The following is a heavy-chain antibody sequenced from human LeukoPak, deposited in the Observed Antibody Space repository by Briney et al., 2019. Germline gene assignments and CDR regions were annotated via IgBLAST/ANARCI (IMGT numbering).Heavy chain of an antibody. D-gene: IGHD3-22*01. V-gene: IGHV4-39*07. CDR2: IYYSGST. J-gene: IGHJ5*02. CDR1: GGSISSSSYY. Sequence: SETLSLTCTVSGGSISSSSYYWGWIRQPPGKGLEWIGSIYYSGSTYYNPSLKSRVTISVDTSKNQFSLKLSSVTAADTAVYYCARGWAPSHYYDSSGHLISRGSFDPWGQGTLVTVSS. CDR3: ARGWAPSHYYDSSGHLISRGSFDP.